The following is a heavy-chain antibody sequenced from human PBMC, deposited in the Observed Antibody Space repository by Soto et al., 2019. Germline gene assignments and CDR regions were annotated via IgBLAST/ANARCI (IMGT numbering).Heavy chain of an antibody. CDR3: ARRGEYSSSPFDY. V-gene: IGHV4-31*03. CDR2: IYYSGST. D-gene: IGHD6-6*01. CDR1: GGSISSGGYY. Sequence: SETLSLTCTVSGGSISSGGYYWSWIRQHPGKGLEWIGYIYYSGSTYYNPSLKSRVTISVDTSKNQFSLKLSSVTAADTAVYYCARRGEYSSSPFDYWGQGTLVTVSS. J-gene: IGHJ4*02.